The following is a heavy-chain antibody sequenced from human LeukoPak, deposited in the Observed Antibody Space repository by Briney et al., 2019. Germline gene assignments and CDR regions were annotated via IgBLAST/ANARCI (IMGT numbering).Heavy chain of an antibody. CDR3: AKDPAVRGVIIPRYWFDP. D-gene: IGHD3-10*01. Sequence: QAGRSLRLSCAASGFTFSSYGMHWVRQAPGEGLEWVAVISYDGSNKYYADSVKGRFSISRDNSKNTLYLQMNSLRAEDTAVYYCAKDPAVRGVIIPRYWFDPWGQGTLVTAS. CDR1: GFTFSSYG. V-gene: IGHV3-30*18. CDR2: ISYDGSNK. J-gene: IGHJ5*02.